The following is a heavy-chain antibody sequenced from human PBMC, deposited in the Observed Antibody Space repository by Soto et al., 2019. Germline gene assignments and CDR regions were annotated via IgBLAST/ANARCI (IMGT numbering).Heavy chain of an antibody. Sequence: GGSLRLSCAASGFTFSDYYMSWIRQAPGKGLEWVSYISSSGSTIYYADSVKGRFTISRDNAKNSLYLQMDSLRVEDTAVYSCARVQNPFTTHTDGFAIWSPGTMVTVSS. J-gene: IGHJ3*02. CDR1: GFTFSDYY. CDR2: ISSSGSTI. D-gene: IGHD3-22*01. V-gene: IGHV3-11*04. CDR3: ARVQNPFTTHTDGFAI.